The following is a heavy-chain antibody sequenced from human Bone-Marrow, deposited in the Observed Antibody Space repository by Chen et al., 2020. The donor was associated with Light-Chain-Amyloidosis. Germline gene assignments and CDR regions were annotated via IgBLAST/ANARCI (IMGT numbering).Heavy chain of an antibody. V-gene: IGHV3-23*04. J-gene: IGHJ4*02. D-gene: IGHD3-10*01. Sequence: EVQLVESGGGLVQPGGSLRLSCATSGFNFSSLGMSWVRQAPGKGLGWVSTVSGSTVSTYYAGAVKGRFIISRDNSKSTLYLRMNSLRAGDTAVYFCTRKGGYFDFWGQGSLVTVSS. CDR2: VSGSTVST. CDR3: TRKGGYFDF. CDR1: GFNFSSLG.